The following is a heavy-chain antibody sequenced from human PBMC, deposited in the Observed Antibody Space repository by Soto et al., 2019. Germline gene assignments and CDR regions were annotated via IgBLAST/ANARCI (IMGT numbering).Heavy chain of an antibody. D-gene: IGHD6-13*01. V-gene: IGHV5-10-1*01. Sequence: ESLKISCKGSGYSFTSYWISWVRQMPGKGLEWMGRIDPSDSYTNYSPSFQGHVTISADKSISTAYLQWSSLKASDTAMYYCARERHHSSSWYDYYYGMDVWGQGTTVTVSS. CDR1: GYSFTSYW. CDR2: IDPSDSYT. CDR3: ARERHHSSSWYDYYYGMDV. J-gene: IGHJ6*02.